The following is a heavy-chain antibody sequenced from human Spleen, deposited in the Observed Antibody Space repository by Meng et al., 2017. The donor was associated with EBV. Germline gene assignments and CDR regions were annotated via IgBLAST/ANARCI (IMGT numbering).Heavy chain of an antibody. CDR3: VRGGEGDGYSLPY. Sequence: QVQLQQWGAGLLKPSEALSLTFAVKGGSFSGHYWTWIRQPPGKGLEWIGEIIHTGETNYNPSLTGRVTISRDTSKKHLSLRLNSVTAADTAVYYCVRGGEGDGYSLPYWGQGTLVTVSS. V-gene: IGHV4-34*02. CDR2: IIHTGET. CDR1: GGSFSGHY. J-gene: IGHJ4*02. D-gene: IGHD5-24*01.